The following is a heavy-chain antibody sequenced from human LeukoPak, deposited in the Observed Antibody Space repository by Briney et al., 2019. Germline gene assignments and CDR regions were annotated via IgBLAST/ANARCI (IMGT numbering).Heavy chain of an antibody. CDR3: ARDSNYYDSKQLDY. CDR1: GFTLSSHS. J-gene: IGHJ4*02. D-gene: IGHD3-22*01. CDR2: ISSSSSNI. Sequence: GGSLRLSCAASGFTLSSHSMNWVRQAPGKGLEWVSYISSSSSNINYADSVKGRFTISRDNAKNSLYLQMNSLRAEDTAVYYCARDSNYYDSKQLDYWGQGTLVTVSS. V-gene: IGHV3-48*04.